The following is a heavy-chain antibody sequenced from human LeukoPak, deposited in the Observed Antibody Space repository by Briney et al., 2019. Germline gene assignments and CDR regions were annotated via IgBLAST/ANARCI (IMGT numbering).Heavy chain of an antibody. D-gene: IGHD6-13*01. CDR3: ASPGPAAADY. V-gene: IGHV3-23*01. CDR1: GFTFSSYA. J-gene: IGHJ4*02. Sequence: GGSLRLSCVASGFTFSSYAMSWVRQAPGKGLEWVSVFSGSGSSTSYADSVKGRFTISRDNSKNTLYLQMNSLRAEDTAVYYCASPGPAAADYWGQGTLVTVSS. CDR2: FSGSGSST.